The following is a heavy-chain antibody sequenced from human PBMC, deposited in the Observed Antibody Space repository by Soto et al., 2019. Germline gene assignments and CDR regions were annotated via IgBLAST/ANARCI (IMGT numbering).Heavy chain of an antibody. Sequence: PSETLSLTCTVSGGSISGHYWSWIRRPPGKGLEWIGYIHSSGSTRYSPSLQSRLTISVDTSKNQFSLNLNSVTAADTAVYYCAKLGSGYNYQFYYFIDVWGRGTTVTVSS. D-gene: IGHD5-12*01. J-gene: IGHJ6*03. CDR3: AKLGSGYNYQFYYFIDV. CDR2: IHSSGST. CDR1: GGSISGHY. V-gene: IGHV4-59*08.